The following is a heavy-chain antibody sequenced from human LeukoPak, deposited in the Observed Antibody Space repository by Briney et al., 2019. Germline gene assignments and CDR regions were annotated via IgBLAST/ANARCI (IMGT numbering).Heavy chain of an antibody. J-gene: IGHJ3*02. CDR2: INHSGST. Sequence: TSETLSLTCAVYGGSFSGYHWSWIRQPPGKGLEWIGEINHSGSTNYNPSLKSRVTISVGTSKNQFSLKLSSVTAADTAVYYCARVAVAHDAFDIWGQGTMVTVSS. V-gene: IGHV4-34*01. CDR1: GGSFSGYH. D-gene: IGHD5-12*01. CDR3: ARVAVAHDAFDI.